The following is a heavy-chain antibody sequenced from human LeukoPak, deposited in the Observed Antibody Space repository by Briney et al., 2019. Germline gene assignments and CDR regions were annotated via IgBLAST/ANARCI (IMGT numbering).Heavy chain of an antibody. CDR1: GFTFSDYY. Sequence: PGGSLRLSSAASGFTFSDYYMSWIRQAPGKGLEWVSYISSSGSTIYYGDSVKGRFTISRDNAKNSLYLQMNSLRAEDTAVYYCARDPCSGGNCYFDYWGQGTLVTVSS. CDR2: ISSSGSTI. J-gene: IGHJ4*02. CDR3: ARDPCSGGNCYFDY. D-gene: IGHD2-15*01. V-gene: IGHV3-11*04.